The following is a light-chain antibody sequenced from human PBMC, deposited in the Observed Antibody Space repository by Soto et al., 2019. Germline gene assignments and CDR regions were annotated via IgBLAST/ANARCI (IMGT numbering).Light chain of an antibody. V-gene: IGLV2-8*01. CDR3: SSYAGTNVFV. J-gene: IGLJ1*01. CDR2: EVN. Sequence: QSALTQPPSASGSPGQSVTISCTGTSSDVGGCNCVSWYQQLPGKAPKLIIYEVNKRPSGVPARFSASKSGNTASLTVSGLLAEDEADYYCSSYAGTNVFVFGTGTKVTVL. CDR1: SSDVGGCNC.